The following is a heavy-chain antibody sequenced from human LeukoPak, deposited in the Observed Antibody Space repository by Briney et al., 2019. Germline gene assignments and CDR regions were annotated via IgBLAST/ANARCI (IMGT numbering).Heavy chain of an antibody. D-gene: IGHD2/OR15-2a*01. CDR2: IYHSGST. V-gene: IGHV4-38-2*02. CDR1: GYSISSGCY. J-gene: IGHJ4*02. Sequence: SETLSLTCTVSGYSISSGCYWGWIRQPPGKGLEWIGSIYHSGSTYYNPSLKSRVTISVDTSKNQFSLKLSSVTAADTAVYYCARPVAFSGHFDYWGQGTLVTVSS. CDR3: ARPVAFSGHFDY.